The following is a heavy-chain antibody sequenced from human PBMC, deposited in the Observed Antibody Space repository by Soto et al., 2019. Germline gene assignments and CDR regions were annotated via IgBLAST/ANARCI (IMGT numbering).Heavy chain of an antibody. CDR3: ATTNYYDSSGYLLYFQH. D-gene: IGHD3-22*01. V-gene: IGHV1-24*01. Sequence: EASVKVSCKVSGYTLTELSMHWVRQAPGKGLEWMGGFDPEDGETIYAQKFQGRVTMTEDTSTDTAYMELSSLRSEDTAVYYCATTNYYDSSGYLLYFQHWGQGTLVTVSS. J-gene: IGHJ1*01. CDR1: GYTLTELS. CDR2: FDPEDGET.